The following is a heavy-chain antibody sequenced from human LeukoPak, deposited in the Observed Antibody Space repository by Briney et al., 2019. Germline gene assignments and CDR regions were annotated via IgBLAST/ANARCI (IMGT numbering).Heavy chain of an antibody. CDR3: ARGSGP. Sequence: SETLSLTCTVSGGSISSSTYYWGWIRQPPGKGLEWIGSIYYSASTYYNPSLKSRVTICVDTSKNQFSLKLSSVTAADTAVYYCARGSGPWGQGTLVSVSA. J-gene: IGHJ5*02. V-gene: IGHV4-39*01. D-gene: IGHD3-10*01. CDR1: GGSISSSTYY. CDR2: IYYSAST.